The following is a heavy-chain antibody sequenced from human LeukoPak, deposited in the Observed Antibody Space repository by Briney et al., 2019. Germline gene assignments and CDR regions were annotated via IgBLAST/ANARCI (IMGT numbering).Heavy chain of an antibody. V-gene: IGHV3-23*01. Sequence: SGGSLRLSCAASGFTFSSYAMSWVRQAPGKGLEWVSAISGSGGSTYYADSVKGRFTISRDNSKNTLYLQMNSLRAEDTAVYYWANLVGATEYFDYWGQGTLVTVSS. J-gene: IGHJ4*02. CDR2: ISGSGGST. CDR1: GFTFSSYA. CDR3: ANLVGATEYFDY. D-gene: IGHD1-26*01.